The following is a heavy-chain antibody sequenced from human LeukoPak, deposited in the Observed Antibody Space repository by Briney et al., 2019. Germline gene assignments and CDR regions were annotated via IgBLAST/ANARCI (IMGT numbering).Heavy chain of an antibody. Sequence: PSETLSLTCTVSARSISIYYWSWIRQPPGKGLEWLGYIYYSGSTNYNPSLKSRVTISVDASKNQFSLKLSSVTAADTAVYYCARTSGGYYYVSSAPGGAFDIWGQGTMVTVSS. CDR2: IYYSGST. D-gene: IGHD3-22*01. V-gene: IGHV4-59*01. CDR1: ARSISIYY. J-gene: IGHJ3*02. CDR3: ARTSGGYYYVSSAPGGAFDI.